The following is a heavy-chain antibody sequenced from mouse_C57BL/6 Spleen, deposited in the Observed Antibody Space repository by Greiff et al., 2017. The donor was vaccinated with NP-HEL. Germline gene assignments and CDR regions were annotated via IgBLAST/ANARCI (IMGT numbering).Heavy chain of an antibody. V-gene: IGHV1-50*01. J-gene: IGHJ3*01. CDR2: IDPSDSYT. CDR1: GYTFTSYW. Sequence: QVQLQQPGAELVKPGASVKLSCKASGYTFTSYWMQWVKQRPGQGLEWIGEIDPSDSYTNYNQKFKGKATLTVDTSSSTAYMQLSSLTSEDSAVYYCARRDYGREFAYWGQGTLVTVSA. D-gene: IGHD1-1*01. CDR3: ARRDYGREFAY.